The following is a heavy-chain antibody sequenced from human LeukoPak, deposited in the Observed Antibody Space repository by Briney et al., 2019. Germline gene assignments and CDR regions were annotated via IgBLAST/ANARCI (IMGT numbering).Heavy chain of an antibody. CDR2: MNPNSGNT. D-gene: IGHD3-22*01. Sequence: ASVKVSCKASGGTFSSYAISWVRQATGQGLEWMGWMNPNSGNTGYAQKFQGRVTMTRNTSISTAYMELSSLRSEDTAVYYCASVDSSGYYYYYWGQGTLVTVSS. V-gene: IGHV1-8*02. CDR3: ASVDSSGYYYYY. CDR1: GGTFSSYA. J-gene: IGHJ4*02.